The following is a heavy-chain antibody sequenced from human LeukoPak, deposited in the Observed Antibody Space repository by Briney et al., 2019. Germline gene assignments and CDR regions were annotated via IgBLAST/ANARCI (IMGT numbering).Heavy chain of an antibody. D-gene: IGHD3-10*01. V-gene: IGHV4-34*01. Sequence: PSETLSLTCAVYGGSFSGYYWSWIRQPPGKGLEWIGRVSHTGSTDYNPSLRSRVIVSVDTSKDQFSLKLSSVAAADTAVYYCITMVRAYYFDYWGQGTLVTVSS. CDR3: ITMVRAYYFDY. CDR2: VSHTGST. J-gene: IGHJ4*02. CDR1: GGSFSGYY.